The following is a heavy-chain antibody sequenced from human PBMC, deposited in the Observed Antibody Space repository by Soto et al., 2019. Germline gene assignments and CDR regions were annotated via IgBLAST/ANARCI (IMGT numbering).Heavy chain of an antibody. CDR1: GFTFSSYW. J-gene: IGHJ4*02. Sequence: GGSLRLSCAASGFTFSSYWMSWVRQAPGKGLEWVANTKQDGSEKYYVDSVKGRFTISRDNAKNSLYLQMNSLRAEDTAVYYCARIVSGQGGISWYGPYYFDYWGQGTLVTVSS. CDR2: TKQDGSEK. V-gene: IGHV3-7*01. D-gene: IGHD6-13*01. CDR3: ARIVSGQGGISWYGPYYFDY.